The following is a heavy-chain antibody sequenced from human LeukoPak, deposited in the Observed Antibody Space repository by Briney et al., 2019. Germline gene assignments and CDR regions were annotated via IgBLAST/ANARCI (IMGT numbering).Heavy chain of an antibody. Sequence: GGSLRLSCAAXGXXXXXXXXXXXXXAXXXXXXXXXXXXYXXXXXXYXDXAKGRFTISRDNSKNTLFLQMNSLRPEXXAVXYXXKDVTTVTTLHSWGQGTLVTVSS. D-gene: IGHD4-17*01. CDR3: XKDVTTVTTLHS. CDR2: XXYXXXXX. CDR1: GXXXXXXX. J-gene: IGHJ4*02. V-gene: IGHV3-30*18.